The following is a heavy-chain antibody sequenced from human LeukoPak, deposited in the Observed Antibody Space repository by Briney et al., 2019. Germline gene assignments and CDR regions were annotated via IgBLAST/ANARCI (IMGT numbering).Heavy chain of an antibody. D-gene: IGHD4-17*01. CDR2: IDYSGST. Sequence: PSETLSLTCTVSGGSVSSGSYYWRWVRQPPGKGLEWIGCIDYSGSTYYNPSLKSRVTISVDTSKNQFSLKLSSVTAADTAVYYCARGGGYGDYDGKSFDYWGQGTLVTVSS. V-gene: IGHV4-61*01. CDR3: ARGGGYGDYDGKSFDY. CDR1: GGSVSSGSYY. J-gene: IGHJ4*02.